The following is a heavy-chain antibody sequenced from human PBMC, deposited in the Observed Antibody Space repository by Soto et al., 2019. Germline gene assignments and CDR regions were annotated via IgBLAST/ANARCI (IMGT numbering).Heavy chain of an antibody. CDR3: ARWDWLFFLRHGMDV. J-gene: IGHJ6*02. CDR1: GYTFTSYG. V-gene: IGHV1-18*04. Sequence: ASVKVSCKASGYTFTSYGISWVRQAPGQGLEWMGWISAYNGNTNYAQKLQGRVTMTTDTSTSTAYMELRSLRSDDTAVYYCARWDWLFFLRHGMDVWGQGTTVTVSS. D-gene: IGHD3-9*01. CDR2: ISAYNGNT.